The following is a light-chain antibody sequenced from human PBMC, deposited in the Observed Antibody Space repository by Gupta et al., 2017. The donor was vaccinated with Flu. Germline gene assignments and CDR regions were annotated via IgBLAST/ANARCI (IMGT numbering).Light chain of an antibody. J-gene: IGKJ3*01. Sequence: DVVMTQYPLSLPVTPGEPASMSCRSSQSLRRSDGNHYLDWYLQRPGQSPQLLISLGSTRASGVPDRFTGSVSGTDFTLRISRVEAEDIGVYYCMQAEQTPFTFGPGTKLELK. CDR3: MQAEQTPFT. CDR2: LGS. CDR1: QSLRRSDGNHY. V-gene: IGKV2-28*01.